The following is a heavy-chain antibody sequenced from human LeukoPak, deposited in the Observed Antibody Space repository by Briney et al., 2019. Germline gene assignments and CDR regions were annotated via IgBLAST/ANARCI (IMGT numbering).Heavy chain of an antibody. CDR3: ARNPFEY. J-gene: IGHJ4*02. V-gene: IGHV4-4*02. CDR2: IYHSGTT. CDR1: GGSISDSYW. Sequence: SSETLSLTCAVSGGSISDSYWWSWVRQPPEKGLEWIGEIYHSGTTIYNPSLKSRVTISVDKSKNQFSLRLSSVTAADTAVYYCARNPFEYWGQGTLVTVSS.